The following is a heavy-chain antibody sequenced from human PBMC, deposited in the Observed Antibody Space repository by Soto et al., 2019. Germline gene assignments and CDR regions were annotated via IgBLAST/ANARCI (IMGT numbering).Heavy chain of an antibody. CDR2: INQDGSEK. Sequence: GGSLRLSCEASGFTFSSYWMSWVRQAPGKGLEWVANINQDGSEKYYVDSVKGRVTISRDNARRSLYLQMNSLRGDDTAVYYCATLSMTELTTNWGQGTLVTVSS. D-gene: IGHD4-4*01. CDR1: GFTFSSYW. J-gene: IGHJ4*02. V-gene: IGHV3-7*01. CDR3: ATLSMTELTTN.